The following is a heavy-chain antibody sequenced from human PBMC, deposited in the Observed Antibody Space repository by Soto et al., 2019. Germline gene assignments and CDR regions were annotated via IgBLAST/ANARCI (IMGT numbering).Heavy chain of an antibody. Sequence: GESLKISCAASGFTFSSYGMHWVRQAPGKGLEWVAVIWYDGSNKYYADSVKGRFTISRDNSKNTLYLQMNSLRAEDTAVYYCARDISRGVFDYWGQGTLVTVSS. CDR1: GFTFSSYG. J-gene: IGHJ4*02. CDR2: IWYDGSNK. D-gene: IGHD3-16*01. CDR3: ARDISRGVFDY. V-gene: IGHV3-33*01.